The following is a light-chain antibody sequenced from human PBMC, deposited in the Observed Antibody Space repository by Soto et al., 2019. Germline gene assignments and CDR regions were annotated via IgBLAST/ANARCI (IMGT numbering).Light chain of an antibody. V-gene: IGKV3-20*01. CDR2: GAS. Sequence: DIVLMQSPRTLSLSPGERATLSCRASQSVSTSYLAWYQQKPGQAPRLLIFGASSRATGIPDRFIGSGSGTDFTLTISRLEPEDFAVYYCQQYGSSPPTFGQGPKVDIK. CDR1: QSVSTSY. J-gene: IGKJ1*01. CDR3: QQYGSSPPT.